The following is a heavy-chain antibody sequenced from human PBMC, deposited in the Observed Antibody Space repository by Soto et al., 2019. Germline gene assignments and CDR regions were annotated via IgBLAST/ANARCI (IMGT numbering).Heavy chain of an antibody. CDR2: ISGSGGST. V-gene: IGHV3-23*01. Sequence: EVQLLESGGGLVQPGGSLRLSCAASGFTFSSYAMRWVRQAPGKGLEWVSAISGSGGSTYYADSVKGRFTISRDNSKNALYLQLNSLRAEDTAVYYCAKDVIAAAGIAYWGQGTLVTVSS. D-gene: IGHD6-13*01. CDR3: AKDVIAAAGIAY. J-gene: IGHJ4*02. CDR1: GFTFSSYA.